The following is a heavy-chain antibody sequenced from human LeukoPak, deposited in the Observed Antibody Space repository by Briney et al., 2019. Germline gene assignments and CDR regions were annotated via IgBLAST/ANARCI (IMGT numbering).Heavy chain of an antibody. D-gene: IGHD6-13*01. V-gene: IGHV3-66*01. J-gene: IGHJ5*02. CDR1: GFTVSNNF. CDR2: IYSGGNI. Sequence: GGSLRLSCVVPGFTVSNNFMTWVRQAPGKGLEWVSLIYSGGNIYYADSVKGRFTISRDGSKNTLYLQMNSLRAEDTAVYYCARDPGAAAGNLWSWGQGTLVTVSS. CDR3: ARDPGAAAGNLWS.